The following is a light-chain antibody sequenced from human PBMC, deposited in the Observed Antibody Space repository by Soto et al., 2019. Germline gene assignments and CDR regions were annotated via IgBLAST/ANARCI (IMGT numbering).Light chain of an antibody. V-gene: IGKV3-15*01. Sequence: VVLTQSPGTLSLSPGERATLSCRASQSVGNSLAWYQERPGQAPRLLIYDASTRATGIPARFSGSGSGTDFTLTISGLQSEDFAVYYCQQYNNWPQTFGQGTKVDIK. CDR3: QQYNNWPQT. CDR1: QSVGNS. J-gene: IGKJ1*01. CDR2: DAS.